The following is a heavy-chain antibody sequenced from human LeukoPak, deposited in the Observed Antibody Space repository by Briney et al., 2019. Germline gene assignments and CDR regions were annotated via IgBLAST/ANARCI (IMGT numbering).Heavy chain of an antibody. CDR1: GYSISSGYY. D-gene: IGHD3-10*01. J-gene: IGHJ4*02. V-gene: IGHV4-38-2*01. CDR2: IYHSGST. CDR3: ARLESGYYGSGSPDY. Sequence: SETLSLTCAVSGYSISSGYYWGWIRQPPGKGLEWIGSIYHSGSTYYNPSLKSRVTISVDTSKNQFSLKLSSVTAADTAVYYCARLESGYYGSGSPDYWGQGTLVTVSS.